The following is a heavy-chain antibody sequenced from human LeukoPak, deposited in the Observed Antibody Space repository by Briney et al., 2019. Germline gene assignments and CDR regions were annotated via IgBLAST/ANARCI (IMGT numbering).Heavy chain of an antibody. CDR3: ARRTQPYYFDY. V-gene: IGHV3-30*04. D-gene: IGHD6-13*01. J-gene: IGHJ4*02. Sequence: GGSLRLSCAASGFTFSSYAMHWVRQAPGKGLEWMAVISYDGSNKYYADSVKGRFTISRDNSKNTLYLQMNSLRAEDTAVYYCARRTQPYYFDYWGQGTLVTVSS. CDR1: GFTFSSYA. CDR2: ISYDGSNK.